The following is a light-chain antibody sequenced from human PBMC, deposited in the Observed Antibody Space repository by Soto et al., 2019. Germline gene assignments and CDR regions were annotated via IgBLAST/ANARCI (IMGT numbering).Light chain of an antibody. CDR3: QQYSTYPWT. CDR2: KAS. J-gene: IGKJ1*01. Sequence: DIQMTQSPSTLSASVGDRVTITCRASQTISTLLAWYQQRPGKARNLLIYKASSLESGVPSRFSGSGSGTEFTLTISSLQPDDFATYFCQQYSTYPWTFGQGTKVEVK. V-gene: IGKV1-5*03. CDR1: QTISTL.